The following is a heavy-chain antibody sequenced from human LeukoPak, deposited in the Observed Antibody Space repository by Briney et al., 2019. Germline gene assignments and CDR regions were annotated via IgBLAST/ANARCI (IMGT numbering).Heavy chain of an antibody. Sequence: GGSLRLSCAASGFTFSSHWMHWVREAPGKGLEWVAVISYDGSNKYYADSVKGRFTISRDNSKNTLYLQMNSLRAEDTAVYYCATIAAAVYYFDYWGQGTLVTVSS. CDR3: ATIAAAVYYFDY. CDR1: GFTFSSHW. D-gene: IGHD6-13*01. J-gene: IGHJ4*02. CDR2: ISYDGSNK. V-gene: IGHV3-30*03.